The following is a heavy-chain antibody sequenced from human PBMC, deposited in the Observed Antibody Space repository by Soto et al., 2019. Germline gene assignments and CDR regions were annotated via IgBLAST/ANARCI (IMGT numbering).Heavy chain of an antibody. V-gene: IGHV5-51*01. J-gene: IGHJ4*02. CDR2: IYPGDSDT. D-gene: IGHD3-22*01. CDR1: GYMFSSYW. CDR3: ARVSSGWPAAYDY. Sequence: ESLKISCKGSGYMFSSYWIGWVRQMPGKGLEWLGSIYPGDSDTRYNPSFEGQVTMSTDKSITTAFLQWSSLKASDTALYYCARVSSGWPAAYDYWGQGTQVTVSS.